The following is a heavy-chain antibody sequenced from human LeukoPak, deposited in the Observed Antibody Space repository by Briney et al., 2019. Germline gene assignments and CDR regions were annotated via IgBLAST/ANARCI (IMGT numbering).Heavy chain of an antibody. Sequence: SETLSLTCTVSGGSIRSYYWSWIRQTPGKGLEWIGYVYYSGSTNYNPSLKSRVTISVDTSKNQFSLKLSSVTAADTAVYYCATTRSGSGTYGWFDPWGQGPLVTVSS. CDR3: ATTRSGSGTYGWFDP. CDR2: VYYSGST. CDR1: GGSIRSYY. J-gene: IGHJ5*02. V-gene: IGHV4-59*01. D-gene: IGHD3-10*01.